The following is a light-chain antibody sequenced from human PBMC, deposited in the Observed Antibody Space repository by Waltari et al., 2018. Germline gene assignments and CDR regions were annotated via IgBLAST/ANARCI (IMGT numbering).Light chain of an antibody. CDR3: QQANSLPVT. CDR1: QGISTW. Sequence: DIQMTQSPSSVSASVGDSVTITCRASQGISTWLAWFQQKPGKASKLLIYAASSLQSGVPSRFSGSGSGTDFTLTINSLQPDDFATYYCQQANSLPVTFGGGTKVEIK. J-gene: IGKJ4*01. CDR2: AAS. V-gene: IGKV1-12*01.